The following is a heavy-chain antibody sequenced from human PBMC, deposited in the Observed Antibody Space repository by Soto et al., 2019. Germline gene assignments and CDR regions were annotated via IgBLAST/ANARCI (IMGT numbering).Heavy chain of an antibody. CDR2: ISYDGSNK. V-gene: IGHV3-30*18. D-gene: IGHD5-12*01. J-gene: IGHJ4*02. Sequence: AGGALRLSCAAPRFTLSSYGMPWVRQGPGKGLEWVAVISYDGSNKYYADSVKGRFTISRDNSKNTLYLQMNSLRAEDTAVYYCAKDLYLRFDQRVNIVATIFDYRAQRTLDTGSS. CDR3: AKDLYLRFDQRVNIVATIFDY. CDR1: RFTLSSYG.